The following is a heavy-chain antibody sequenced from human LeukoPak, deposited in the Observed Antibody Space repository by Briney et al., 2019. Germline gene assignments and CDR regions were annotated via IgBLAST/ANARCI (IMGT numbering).Heavy chain of an antibody. CDR3: ARVLSSIPSRPFDY. V-gene: IGHV1-8*01. CDR1: GYTFTSYD. J-gene: IGHJ4*02. CDR2: MNPSSGNT. Sequence: GASVKVSCKASGYTFTSYDINWVRQATGQGLEWMGWMNPSSGNTGYAQKFQGRVTMTRNTSISTAYMELSSLRSEDTAVYYCARVLSSIPSRPFDYWGQGTLVTVSS. D-gene: IGHD6-6*01.